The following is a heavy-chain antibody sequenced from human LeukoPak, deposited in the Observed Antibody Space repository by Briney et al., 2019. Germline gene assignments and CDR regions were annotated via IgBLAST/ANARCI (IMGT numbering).Heavy chain of an antibody. CDR3: AKDRARGGTTDFDY. CDR1: GNYW. Sequence: GGSLRLSCAASGNYWMHWVRQAPGKGLVWVSHINSDGSWTSYADSVKGRFTISKDNAKNTLYLQMNSLRAEDTAVYFCAKDRARGGTTDFDYWGQGTLVTVSS. D-gene: IGHD1-7*01. CDR2: INSDGSWT. V-gene: IGHV3-74*01. J-gene: IGHJ4*02.